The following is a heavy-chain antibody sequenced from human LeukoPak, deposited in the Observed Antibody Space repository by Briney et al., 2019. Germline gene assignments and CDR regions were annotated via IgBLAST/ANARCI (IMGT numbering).Heavy chain of an antibody. D-gene: IGHD3-22*01. J-gene: IGHJ3*02. CDR1: GFTFSSYE. CDR2: ISSSGTTM. CDR3: ATDREDYDSSGYYLSDAFDI. V-gene: IGHV3-48*03. Sequence: GGSLRLSCAASGFTFSSYELNWVRQAPGKGLEWVSYISSSGTTMYYADSVKGRFTISRDNAKNSLSLQMNSLRVEDTAVYYCATDREDYDSSGYYLSDAFDIWGQGTMVTVSS.